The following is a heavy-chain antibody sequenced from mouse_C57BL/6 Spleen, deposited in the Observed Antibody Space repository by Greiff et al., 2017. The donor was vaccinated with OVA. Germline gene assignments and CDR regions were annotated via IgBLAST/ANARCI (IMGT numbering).Heavy chain of an antibody. J-gene: IGHJ3*01. Sequence: EVMLVESGGGLVKPGGSLKLSCAASGFTFSSYAMSWVRQTPEKRLEWVATISDGGSYTYYPDNVKGRFTISRDNAKNNLYLQMSHLKSEDTAMYYCARGVLRSPWFAYWGQGTLVTVSA. V-gene: IGHV5-4*03. CDR1: GFTFSSYA. CDR2: ISDGGSYT. D-gene: IGHD1-1*01. CDR3: ARGVLRSPWFAY.